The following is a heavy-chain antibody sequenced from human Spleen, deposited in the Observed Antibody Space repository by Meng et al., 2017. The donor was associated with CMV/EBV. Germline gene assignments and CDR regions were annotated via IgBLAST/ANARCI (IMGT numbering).Heavy chain of an antibody. CDR2: INPNSGGT. Sequence: ASVKVSCKASGYTFSDHYMNWVRQAPGQGLEWMGWINPNSGGTNDAQKFQGRVTMTTDTSISTAYMELSRLRSDDTALYYCSRVGGYCTATSCLGSTDVWGQGTTVTVSS. J-gene: IGHJ6*02. V-gene: IGHV1-2*02. CDR1: GYTFSDHY. D-gene: IGHD2-2*01. CDR3: SRVGGYCTATSCLGSTDV.